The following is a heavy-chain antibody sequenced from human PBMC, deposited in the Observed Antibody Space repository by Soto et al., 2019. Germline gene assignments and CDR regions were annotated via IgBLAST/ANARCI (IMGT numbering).Heavy chain of an antibody. CDR2: IYPGDSDT. V-gene: IGHV5-51*01. D-gene: IGHD3-22*01. Sequence: GESLKISCKGSGYSFTSYWIGWVRQMPRKGLEWMGIIYPGDSDTRYSPSFQGQVTISADKSISTAYLQWSSLKASDTAMYYCARLPPNYDSSGYYFDYWGQGTLVTVSS. J-gene: IGHJ4*02. CDR3: ARLPPNYDSSGYYFDY. CDR1: GYSFTSYW.